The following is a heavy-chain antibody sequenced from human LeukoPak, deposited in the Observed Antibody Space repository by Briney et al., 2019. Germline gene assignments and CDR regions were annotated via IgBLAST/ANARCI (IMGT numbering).Heavy chain of an antibody. D-gene: IGHD6-13*01. V-gene: IGHV3-21*01. CDR3: ARGCIYSQGFDS. CDR2: ISSTSDYI. CDR1: GFTFSSYS. J-gene: IGHJ4*02. Sequence: GGSLRLSCAASGFTFSSYSMNWVRQAPGKGLEWVASISSTSDYIYYADSLKGRLAISRDNAKNSLYLQMNSLRAEDTAVYYCARGCIYSQGFDSWGQGTLVTVSS.